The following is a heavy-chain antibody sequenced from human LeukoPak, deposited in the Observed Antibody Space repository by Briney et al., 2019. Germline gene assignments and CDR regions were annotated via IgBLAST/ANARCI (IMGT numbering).Heavy chain of an antibody. V-gene: IGHV4-59*12. Sequence: SETLSLTCTVSGGSISSYYWSWIRQPPGKGLEWIGYIYYSGSTNYNPSLKSRVTISVDTSKNQFSLKLSSVTAADTAVYYCARDRGRIAVAAGPDRAIDYWGQGTLVTVSS. D-gene: IGHD6-19*01. J-gene: IGHJ4*02. CDR3: ARDRGRIAVAAGPDRAIDY. CDR2: IYYSGST. CDR1: GGSISSYY.